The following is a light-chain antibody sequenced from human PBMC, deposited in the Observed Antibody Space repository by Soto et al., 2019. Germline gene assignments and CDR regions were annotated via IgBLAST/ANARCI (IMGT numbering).Light chain of an antibody. J-gene: IGLJ1*01. Sequence: QSVLTQPASVSWSPGQSITISGSGSSSDVGNGYDSVSWYQQHPGKAPKLIIYEVTNRPSGVSSRFSGSKSGNTACLSISALQAAFAADYYCSSFTLRVAHSVF. CDR1: SSDVGNGYDS. V-gene: IGLV2-14*01. CDR3: SSFTLRVAHSV. CDR2: EVT.